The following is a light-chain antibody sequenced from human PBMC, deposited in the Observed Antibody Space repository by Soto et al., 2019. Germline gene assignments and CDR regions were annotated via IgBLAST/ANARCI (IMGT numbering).Light chain of an antibody. J-gene: IGKJ4*01. V-gene: IGKV3-20*01. Sequence: TQSPGTLSLSRGETATLSCRASQRVSANYLAWYQHKPGQAPRLLIYDASTRATGTPDRFSGSGSGTDFTLTIRRLEPEDFALYYCQQYGASRQVTFGGGTKVDIK. CDR2: DAS. CDR1: QRVSANY. CDR3: QQYGASRQVT.